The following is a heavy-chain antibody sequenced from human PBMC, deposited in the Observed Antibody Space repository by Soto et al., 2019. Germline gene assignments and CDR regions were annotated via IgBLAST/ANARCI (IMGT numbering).Heavy chain of an antibody. CDR2: ISSSSSYI. V-gene: IGHV3-21*01. CDR3: ARDGTSDAFDI. CDR1: GFTFSSYS. D-gene: IGHD1-1*01. J-gene: IGHJ3*02. Sequence: GGSLRLSCAASGFTFSSYSMNWVRQAPGKGLEWVSSISSSSSYIYYADSVKGRFTISRDNAKNSLYLQMNSLRAEDTAVYYCARDGTSDAFDIWGQGTMVTVSS.